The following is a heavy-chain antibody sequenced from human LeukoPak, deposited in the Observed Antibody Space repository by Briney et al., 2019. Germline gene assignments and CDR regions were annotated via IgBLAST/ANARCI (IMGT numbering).Heavy chain of an antibody. CDR1: GGSISSYY. J-gene: IGHJ4*02. CDR3: AREVLGPLGYFDY. Sequence: SETLSLTCSVSGGSISSYYWNWIRQPAGKRLEWIGRIFRSGNTDYNPSLESRVTISVDTSKNQFSLKLSSVTAADTAMYYCAREVLGPLGYFDYWGQATLVTVSS. CDR2: IFRSGNT. V-gene: IGHV4-4*07. D-gene: IGHD3-16*01.